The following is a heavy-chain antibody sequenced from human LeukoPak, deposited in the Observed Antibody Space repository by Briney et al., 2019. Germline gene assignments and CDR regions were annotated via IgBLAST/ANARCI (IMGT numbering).Heavy chain of an antibody. CDR3: ARESERNDGWFDP. CDR2: VSPKTGRT. Sequence: ASVKVSCKASGYTFRSHEINWVRQATGQGLEWMGWVSPKTGRTGYAQKFQGRVYMSTNASLSTAYMELSSLRSDDTAVYFCARESERNDGWFDPWGQGTLVTVSS. CDR1: GYTFRSHE. V-gene: IGHV1-8*01. D-gene: IGHD1-1*01. J-gene: IGHJ5*02.